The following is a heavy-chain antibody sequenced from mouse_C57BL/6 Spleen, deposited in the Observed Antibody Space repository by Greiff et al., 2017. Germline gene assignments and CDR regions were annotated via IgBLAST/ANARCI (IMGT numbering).Heavy chain of an antibody. D-gene: IGHD2-5*01. V-gene: IGHV14-4*01. Sequence: LVESGAELVRPGASVKLSCTASGFNFKDYYMHWVKQRPEQGLEWIGWIYPENGGTEYDPKFQGKATITVDTSSNTAYLQLRSLTSEDTAVYYCTTRYSKAWFAYWGQGTLVTVSA. CDR1: GFNFKDYY. CDR3: TTRYSKAWFAY. CDR2: IYPENGGT. J-gene: IGHJ3*01.